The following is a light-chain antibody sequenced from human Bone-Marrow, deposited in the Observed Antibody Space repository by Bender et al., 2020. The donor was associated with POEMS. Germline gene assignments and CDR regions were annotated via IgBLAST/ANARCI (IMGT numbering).Light chain of an antibody. V-gene: IGLV1-44*01. J-gene: IGLJ3*02. Sequence: QSVLTQPPSASGTPGQRVTISCSGSNSNIGTNAVNWYQQFPGTAPKLLIYSGNQRPSGVPDRFYAFKSGPSASLAISGLQSEDEADYYCAAWDAGLSGGVFGGGTKLTVL. CDR3: AAWDAGLSGGV. CDR2: SGN. CDR1: NSNIGTNA.